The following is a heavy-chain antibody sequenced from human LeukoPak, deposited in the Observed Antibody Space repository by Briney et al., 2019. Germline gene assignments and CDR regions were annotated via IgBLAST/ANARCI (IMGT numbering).Heavy chain of an antibody. CDR3: AAVLRYFDWPRPHYYYYVDV. V-gene: IGHV4-59*01. D-gene: IGHD3-9*01. CDR1: GGSISSYY. CDR2: IYYSGST. Sequence: SETLSLTCTVSGGSISSYYWSWIRQPPGKGLEWIGYIYYSGSTNYNPSLKSRVTISVDTSKNQFSLKLSSVTAADTAVYYCAAVLRYFDWPRPHYYYYVDVWGKGTTVTVSS. J-gene: IGHJ6*03.